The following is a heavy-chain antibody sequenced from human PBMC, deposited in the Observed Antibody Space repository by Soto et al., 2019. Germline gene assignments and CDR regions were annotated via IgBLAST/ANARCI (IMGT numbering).Heavy chain of an antibody. J-gene: IGHJ4*02. CDR3: ARDRRDGYKRYFDL. D-gene: IGHD5-12*01. CDR2: ISFSGAT. Sequence: SETLSLTCTVSGVSITSYFWSWIRQTPGKGLDWIGSISFSGATYSNPSLKGRAALSVDTSENHLSLTLNSVTSADTAVYFCARDRRDGYKRYFDLWGQGTPVTVSS. V-gene: IGHV4-59*01. CDR1: GVSITSYF.